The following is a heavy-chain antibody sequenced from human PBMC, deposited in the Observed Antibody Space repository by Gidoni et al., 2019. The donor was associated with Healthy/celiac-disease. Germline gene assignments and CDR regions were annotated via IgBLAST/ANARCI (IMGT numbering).Heavy chain of an antibody. CDR1: GVALSTSRVG. J-gene: IGHJ4*02. D-gene: IGHD6-19*01. CDR3: AHRNHYSSGWYYFDY. V-gene: IGHV2-5*02. CDR2: ISWDDDK. Sequence: QITWKESGPTLLKPTQTLTLTFTFSGVALSTSRVGVGWTRQPPGQAMEWLALISWDDDKRYSPSLKSRLTITRDTSKNQVVLTLTNMDPVDTATDYCAHRNHYSSGWYYFDYWGQGTLVTVSS.